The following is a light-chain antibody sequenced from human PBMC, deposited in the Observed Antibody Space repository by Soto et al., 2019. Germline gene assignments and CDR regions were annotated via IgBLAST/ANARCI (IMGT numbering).Light chain of an antibody. CDR2: GAS. V-gene: IGKV3-20*01. Sequence: IVSTQSTGARALSPGERATLSCRASQTVSSDYLAWYQQKPGQAPRLLISGASTRVTGIPARFSGSGSGTEFTLTINSLQPEDFAVFYCQQSGSSPETFGGGTKVDIK. CDR1: QTVSSDY. J-gene: IGKJ4*01. CDR3: QQSGSSPET.